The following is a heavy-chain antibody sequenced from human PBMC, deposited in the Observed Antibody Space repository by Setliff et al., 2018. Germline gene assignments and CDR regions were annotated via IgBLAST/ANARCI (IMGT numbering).Heavy chain of an antibody. J-gene: IGHJ4*02. V-gene: IGHV3-49*04. CDR2: IRSKTYGGTT. CDR3: TRDFWPESSGFAFGQ. D-gene: IGHD3-22*01. Sequence: AGGSLRLSCTASGFSFGAYVMGWVRQAPGKGLEWVGCIRSKTYGGTTEYAASVKGRFTISRDDSKSIAYLQMNSLKIEDTAVYYCTRDFWPESSGFAFGQWGQGTLVTVSS. CDR1: GFSFGAYV.